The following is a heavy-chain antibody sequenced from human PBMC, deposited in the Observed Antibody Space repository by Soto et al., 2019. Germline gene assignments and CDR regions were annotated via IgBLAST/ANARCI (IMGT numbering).Heavy chain of an antibody. D-gene: IGHD3-3*01. J-gene: IGHJ6*02. CDR3: ARDRWSGYLYYYYYGMDV. V-gene: IGHV6-1*01. Sequence: SQTLSLTCAISGDSVSSNSAAWNWIRQSPSRGLEWLGRTYYRSKWYNDYAVSVKSRITINPDTSKNQFSLQLNSVTPEDTAVYYCARDRWSGYLYYYYYGMDVWGQGTTVTVSS. CDR1: GDSVSSNSAA. CDR2: TYYRSKWYN.